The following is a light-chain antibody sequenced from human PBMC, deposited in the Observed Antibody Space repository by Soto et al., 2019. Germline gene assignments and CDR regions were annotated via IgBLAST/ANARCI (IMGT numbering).Light chain of an antibody. Sequence: EIVLTQSPAALSLSPGERVTLSCRASQRVYSSYLAWYQQRPGQAPRLLIYGASNRATGIPDRFSGSGSGTDFTLTISRLEPEDFAVYYCQQYGSSGTFGQGTKVDIK. CDR2: GAS. CDR1: QRVYSSY. CDR3: QQYGSSGT. J-gene: IGKJ1*01. V-gene: IGKV3-20*01.